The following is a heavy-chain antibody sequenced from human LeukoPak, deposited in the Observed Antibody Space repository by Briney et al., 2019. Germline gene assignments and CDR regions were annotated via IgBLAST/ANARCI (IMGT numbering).Heavy chain of an antibody. CDR2: IYYSGSA. V-gene: IGHV4-61*01. CDR3: ARAPVSSGWYYFDY. CDR1: RGSVSSGSHY. J-gene: IGHJ4*02. Sequence: SSETLSLTCTVSRGSVSSGSHYWSWIRQPPGKGLEWIGYIYYSGSANYNPSLKSPVTISADTSKNQFSLKLSSVTAADTAVYYCARAPVSSGWYYFDYWGQGTLVTVSS. D-gene: IGHD6-19*01.